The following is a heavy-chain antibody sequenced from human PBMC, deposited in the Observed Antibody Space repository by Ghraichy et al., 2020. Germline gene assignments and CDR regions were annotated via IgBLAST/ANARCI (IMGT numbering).Heavy chain of an antibody. CDR1: GGPVSTENYY. CDR2: SYYSGST. Sequence: SETLSLTCTVSGGPVSTENYYWSWIRQPPGKRLEWIGYSYYSGSTTYNPSLRSRVTISVDTSKNQFSLKLSSVTAADTAVYYCARAVGGRDWYFDLWGRGTLVIVSS. V-gene: IGHV4-61*01. J-gene: IGHJ2*01. CDR3: ARAVGGRDWYFDL. D-gene: IGHD4-23*01.